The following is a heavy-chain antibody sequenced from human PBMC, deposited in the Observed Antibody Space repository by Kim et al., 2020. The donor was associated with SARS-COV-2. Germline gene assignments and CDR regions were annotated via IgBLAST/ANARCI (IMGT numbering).Heavy chain of an antibody. CDR2: IRAGGGST. V-gene: IGHV3-23*01. CDR3: AKDLPSWYFDL. CDR1: GFTFSNYA. J-gene: IGHJ2*01. Sequence: GGSLRLSCAASGFTFSNYAMNWVRQAPGMGLEWVSSIRAGGGSTHYADSVKGRFTISRDNSKNTLTLQMNSLRDEDTAIYYCAKDLPSWYFDLWGRGALVTVSS.